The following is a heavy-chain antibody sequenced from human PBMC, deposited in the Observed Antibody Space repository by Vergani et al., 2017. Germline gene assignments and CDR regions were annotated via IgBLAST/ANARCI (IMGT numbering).Heavy chain of an antibody. CDR2: VDPEDGET. Sequence: EVQLVQSGAEVKKPGATMKISCKVSGYTFTDHYMHWLKQAPGKGLEWMGLVDPEDGETIYAEKFKGRVTIAADTSTDTAHLELNSLRSEDTAVYYCATPQTVTTGGMEVWGQGTTVIVSS. CDR1: GYTFTDHY. J-gene: IGHJ6*02. D-gene: IGHD4-17*01. V-gene: IGHV1-69-2*01. CDR3: ATPQTVTTGGMEV.